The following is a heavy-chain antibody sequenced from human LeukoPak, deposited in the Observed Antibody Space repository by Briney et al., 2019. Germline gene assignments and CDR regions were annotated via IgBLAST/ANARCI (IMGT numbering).Heavy chain of an antibody. V-gene: IGHV3-7*01. CDR2: IKQDGSEK. CDR1: GFTFSNYW. J-gene: IGHJ4*02. D-gene: IGHD3-22*01. Sequence: GGSLRLSCAASGFTFSNYWMSWVRQAPGKGLEWVANIKQDGSEKYYVDSVKGRFTISRDNAKNSLYLQMNSLRAEDTAVYYCARRVIVVGLDYWGQGTLVTVSS. CDR3: ARRVIVVGLDY.